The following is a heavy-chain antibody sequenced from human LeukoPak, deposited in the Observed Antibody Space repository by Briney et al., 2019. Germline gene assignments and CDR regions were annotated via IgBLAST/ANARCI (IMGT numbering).Heavy chain of an antibody. V-gene: IGHV4/OR15-8*01. CDR1: GGSIINSNW. CDR3: ASGFSMDGGVIKVDMLH. CDR2: SYHSGSA. Sequence: PSETLSLTCAVSGGSIINSNWWSWVRQPPGKGLEWIGESYHSGSANCNPSLKSRVTILIDKSKNQFSLKLSPVTAADTAVYYCASGFSMDGGVIKVDMLHWGWGTLVTLSS. D-gene: IGHD3-10*01. J-gene: IGHJ1*01.